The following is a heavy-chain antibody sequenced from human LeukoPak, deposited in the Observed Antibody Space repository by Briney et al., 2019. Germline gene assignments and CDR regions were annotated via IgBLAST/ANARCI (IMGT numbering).Heavy chain of an antibody. CDR1: GFTVSSNY. J-gene: IGHJ4*02. CDR2: IYSGGTT. D-gene: IGHD3-10*01. Sequence: GGSLRLSCAASGFTVSSNYMTWVRQAPGKGLEWVSIIYSGGTTYYADSVKGRFTISRDNSKNTLYLRMNSLRAEDTAVYYCARLYYYVSGTYSRYFDYWGQGTLVTVSS. CDR3: ARLYYYVSGTYSRYFDY. V-gene: IGHV3-53*01.